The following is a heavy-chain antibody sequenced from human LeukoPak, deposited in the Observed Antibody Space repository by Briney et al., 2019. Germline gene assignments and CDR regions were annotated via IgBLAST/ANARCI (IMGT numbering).Heavy chain of an antibody. CDR3: ARALGYCSGGSCYSGFYFDY. V-gene: IGHV4-61*02. J-gene: IGHJ4*02. CDR2: IYTSGST. Sequence: TSETLSLTCTVSGGSIRSRSYYWGWIRQPAGKGLEWIGRIYTSGSTNYNPSLKSRVTISVDTSKNQFSLKLSSVTAADTAVYYCARALGYCSGGSCYSGFYFDYWGQGTLVTVSS. D-gene: IGHD2-15*01. CDR1: GGSIRSRSYY.